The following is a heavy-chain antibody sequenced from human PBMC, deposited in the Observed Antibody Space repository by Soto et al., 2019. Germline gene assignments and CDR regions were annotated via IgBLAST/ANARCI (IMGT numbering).Heavy chain of an antibody. CDR1: GFTLSRYG. Sequence: QVQLVESGGGVVQPGRSLRLSCAASGFTLSRYGMHWVRQAPGKGLEWVAVISYDGSNKYYADSVKGRFTISRDNSKNXLYLQMNSLRAEDTAVYYCAKASGGSSWLPDAFDIWGQGTMVTVSS. CDR2: ISYDGSNK. CDR3: AKASGGSSWLPDAFDI. V-gene: IGHV3-30*18. D-gene: IGHD6-13*01. J-gene: IGHJ3*02.